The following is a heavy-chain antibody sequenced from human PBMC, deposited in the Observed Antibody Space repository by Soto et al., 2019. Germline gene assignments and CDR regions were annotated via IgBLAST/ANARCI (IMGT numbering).Heavy chain of an antibody. CDR1: GYTFTNYD. J-gene: IGHJ3*02. CDR2: IGTSTGNT. CDR3: ARGEGRPARHDAYEI. D-gene: IGHD1-26*01. Sequence: GASVKVSCKASGYTFTNYDVTWVRQAPGQGLEWMGWIGTSTGNTNYAQKLQGRVTMTTDTSASTAYMELRSLRSDDTAVYYCARGEGRPARHDAYEIWGQGPTVTV. V-gene: IGHV1-18*04.